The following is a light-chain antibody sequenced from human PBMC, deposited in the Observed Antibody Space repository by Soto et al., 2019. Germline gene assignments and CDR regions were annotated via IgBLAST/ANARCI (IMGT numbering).Light chain of an antibody. V-gene: IGKV1D-16*01. Sequence: DIQMTQSPSSLSASVGDRVTITCRASQGISSWLAWYQQKPGKAPKALIYGASSLQSGVPSRFRGSGSGTDFILTISGLQPEDFGTYYCQQYNSYPPTFGCGPKVEFK. CDR3: QQYNSYPPT. J-gene: IGKJ4*01. CDR2: GAS. CDR1: QGISSW.